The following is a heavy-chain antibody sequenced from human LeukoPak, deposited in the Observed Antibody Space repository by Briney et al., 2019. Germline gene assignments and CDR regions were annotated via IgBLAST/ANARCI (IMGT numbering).Heavy chain of an antibody. CDR1: GFTFSSYG. Sequence: GGSLRLSCAASGFTFSSYGMHWVRQAPGKGLEWVAFIRYDGSNKYYADSVKGRFTISRDNSKNTLYLQMNSLRAEDTAVYYCAKDHGIAVAGTTHTPDDYWGQGTLVTVSS. D-gene: IGHD6-19*01. CDR3: AKDHGIAVAGTTHTPDDY. V-gene: IGHV3-30*02. CDR2: IRYDGSNK. J-gene: IGHJ4*02.